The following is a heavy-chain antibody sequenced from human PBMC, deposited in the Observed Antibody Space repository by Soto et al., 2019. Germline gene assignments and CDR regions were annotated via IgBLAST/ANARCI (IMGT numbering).Heavy chain of an antibody. CDR3: AREGLYGSSQDNTFDF. Sequence: QVQLVQSGAEVKKSGASVRISCKASGYTFKRHDINWVRQATGQGPEWIGWMNPNSGNTGYAPKFQGRVTMTRDSSITTAYMDLSSLTSEDTAIYYCAREGLYGSSQDNTFDFWGQGTMVTVSS. V-gene: IGHV1-8*01. D-gene: IGHD6-19*01. J-gene: IGHJ3*01. CDR1: GYTFKRHD. CDR2: MNPNSGNT.